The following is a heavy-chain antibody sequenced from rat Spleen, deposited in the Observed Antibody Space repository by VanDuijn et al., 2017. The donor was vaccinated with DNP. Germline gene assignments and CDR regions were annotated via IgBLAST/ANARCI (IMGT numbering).Heavy chain of an antibody. CDR1: GFTFSSFP. J-gene: IGHJ4*01. CDR3: ARVQLGYYALDA. D-gene: IGHD5-1*01. CDR2: ISPRGGST. V-gene: IGHV5-46*01. Sequence: EVQLVESGGGLVQPGRSLKLSCAASGFTFSSFPMAWVRQAPTKGLEWVATISPRGGSTYYRDSVKGRFTISRDTAKSTLYLQMDSLRSEETATYYCARVQLGYYALDAWGQGTSVTVSS.